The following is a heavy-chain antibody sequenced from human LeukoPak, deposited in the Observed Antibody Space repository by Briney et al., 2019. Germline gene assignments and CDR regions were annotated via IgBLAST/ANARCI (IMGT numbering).Heavy chain of an antibody. CDR3: ARGSLGYCSSTSCSVAGYYYYYMDV. D-gene: IGHD2-2*01. CDR1: GGTFSSYA. V-gene: IGHV1-69*13. J-gene: IGHJ6*03. CDR2: IIPIFGTA. Sequence: SVKVSCKASGGTFSSYAISWVRQAPGQGLEWMGGIIPIFGTANYAQKFQGRVTITADESTSTAYMELSSLRSEDTAVYYCARGSLGYCSSTSCSVAGYYYYYMDVWGKGTTVTISS.